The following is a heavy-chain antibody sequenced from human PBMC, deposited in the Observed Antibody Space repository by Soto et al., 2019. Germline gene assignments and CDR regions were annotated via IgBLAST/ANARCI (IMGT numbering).Heavy chain of an antibody. D-gene: IGHD6-13*01. V-gene: IGHV4-4*02. J-gene: IGHJ5*02. CDR1: GGSISSSNW. CDR3: ARGGSGIAAAGGWFDP. Sequence: PSETLSLTCAVSGGSISSSNWWSWVRQPPGKGLEWIGEIYHSGSTNYNPSLKSRVTISVDKSKDQFSLKLSSVTAADTAVYYCARGGSGIAAAGGWFDPWGQGTLVTVSS. CDR2: IYHSGST.